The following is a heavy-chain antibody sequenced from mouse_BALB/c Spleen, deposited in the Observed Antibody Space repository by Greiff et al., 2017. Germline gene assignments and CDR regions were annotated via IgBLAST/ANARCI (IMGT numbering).Heavy chain of an antibody. V-gene: IGHV2-5-1*01. CDR3: ALGGVRTGTDYYAMDY. D-gene: IGHD4-1*01. Sequence: VQLQQSGPSLVQPSQSLSITCTVSGFSLTSYGVHWVRQSPGKGLEWLGVIWRGGSTDYNAAFMSRLSITKDNSKSQVFFKMNSLQADDTAIYYCALGGVRTGTDYYAMDYWGQGTSVTVSS. CDR1: GFSLTSYG. J-gene: IGHJ4*01. CDR2: IWRGGST.